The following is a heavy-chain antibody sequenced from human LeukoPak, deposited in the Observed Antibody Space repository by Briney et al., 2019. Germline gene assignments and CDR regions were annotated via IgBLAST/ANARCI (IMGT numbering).Heavy chain of an antibody. V-gene: IGHV4-39*01. J-gene: IGHJ4*02. CDR3: ARLSTLTTPGY. D-gene: IGHD4-17*01. CDR1: GGSISSSSYY. Sequence: SETLSLTCTASGGSISSSSYYWGWIRQPPGKGLEWIGSIYYSGSTYYNPSLKSRVTISVDTSKNQFSLKLSSVTAADTAVYYCARLSTLTTPGYWGQGTLVTVSS. CDR2: IYYSGST.